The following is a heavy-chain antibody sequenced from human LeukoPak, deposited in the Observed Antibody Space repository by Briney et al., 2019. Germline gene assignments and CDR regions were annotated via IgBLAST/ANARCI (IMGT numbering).Heavy chain of an antibody. CDR1: GYSISSGYY. D-gene: IGHD2-2*01. V-gene: IGHV4-38-2*02. CDR2: IYHSGST. Sequence: KPSETLSLTCAVSGYSISSGYYWGWIRQPPGKGLEWIRSIYHSGSTYYNPSLKSRVTISVDTSKNQFSLKLSSVTAADTAVYYCARDRVVPAGPDAFDIWGQGTMVTVSS. CDR3: ARDRVVPAGPDAFDI. J-gene: IGHJ3*02.